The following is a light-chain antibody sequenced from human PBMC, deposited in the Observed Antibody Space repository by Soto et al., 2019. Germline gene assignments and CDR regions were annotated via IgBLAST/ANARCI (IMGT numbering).Light chain of an antibody. J-gene: IGLJ1*01. V-gene: IGLV2-14*03. CDR2: DVT. CDR3: SSFTTTTTLRYV. CDR1: NSDVGGSNS. Sequence: QSALTQPASVSGSPGQSITISCTGTNSDVGGSNSVSWYQQHPGKAPKLMIYDVTNRPSGVSNRFSGSKSANTASLTISGLQAEDEADYYCSSFTTTTTLRYVFGTGTKLTVL.